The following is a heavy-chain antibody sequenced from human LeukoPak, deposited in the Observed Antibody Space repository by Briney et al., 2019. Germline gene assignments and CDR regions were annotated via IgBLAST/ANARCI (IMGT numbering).Heavy chain of an antibody. J-gene: IGHJ6*02. CDR2: IIPILGIA. V-gene: IGHV1-69*02. CDR3: ASGDVQQLVYRYYGMDV. D-gene: IGHD6-13*01. Sequence: GASVKVSFKASGGTFISYTISWVRQAPGQGLEWMGRIIPILGIANYAQKFQGRVTITADKSTSTAYMELSSLRSEDTAVYYCASGDVQQLVYRYYGMDVWGQGTTVTVSS. CDR1: GGTFISYT.